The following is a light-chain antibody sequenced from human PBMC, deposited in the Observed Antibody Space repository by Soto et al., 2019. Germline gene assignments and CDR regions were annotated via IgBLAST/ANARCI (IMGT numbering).Light chain of an antibody. CDR2: EAS. CDR3: CSYASNSVL. CDR1: HSDFGSYNF. Sequence: QSVLTQPASGSGSPGQSITISCTGTHSDFGSYNFVSWYQQHPGKAPKLMIYEASKRPSGVSNRFFGSRSGNTASLTISGLRAEDEADYYCCSYASNSVLFGEGTKLTVL. J-gene: IGLJ2*01. V-gene: IGLV2-23*01.